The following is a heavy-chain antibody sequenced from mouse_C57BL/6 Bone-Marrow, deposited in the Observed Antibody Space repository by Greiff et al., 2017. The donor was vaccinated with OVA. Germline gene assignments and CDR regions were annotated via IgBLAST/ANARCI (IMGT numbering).Heavy chain of an antibody. CDR1: GYSFTGYF. V-gene: IGHV1-20*01. Sequence: EVQLQQSGPELVKPGDSVKISCKASGYSFTGYFMNWVMQSHGKSLEWIGRINPYNGDTFYNQKFKGKATLTVDKSSSTAHMELRSLTSEDSAVYYCASDYDGYYAMDYWGQGTSVTVSS. J-gene: IGHJ4*01. CDR3: ASDYDGYYAMDY. CDR2: INPYNGDT. D-gene: IGHD2-4*01.